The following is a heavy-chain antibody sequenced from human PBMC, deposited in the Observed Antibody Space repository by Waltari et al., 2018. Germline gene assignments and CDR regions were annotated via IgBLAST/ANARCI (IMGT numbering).Heavy chain of an antibody. CDR2: ISSTTTT. CDR1: GSPFSTTN. D-gene: IGHD5-12*01. Sequence: EVHLVASGGRLVQPGESLSLPCAAPGSPFSTTNMNWVAQAPGKGLEWVSYISSTTTTYYADYVKGRFTISRDNAKNSLYLQMNSLRAEDTALYYCARGRNGYIQDVFDIWGQGTMVSVSS. V-gene: IGHV3-48*01. CDR3: ARGRNGYIQDVFDI. J-gene: IGHJ3*02.